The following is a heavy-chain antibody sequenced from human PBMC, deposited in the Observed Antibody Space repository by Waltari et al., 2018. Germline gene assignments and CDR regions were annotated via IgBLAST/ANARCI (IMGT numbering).Heavy chain of an antibody. V-gene: IGHV4-59*11. J-gene: IGHJ4*02. CDR1: GGSFSSHS. D-gene: IGHD3-10*01. Sequence: QVQLQESGPGLVKPSETLSLTCNVSGGSFSSHSWSWIRQPPGKGRGWVGDIDDSGGSSYNPSLRSRVTISVDTSAGQFSLKLSSATAADTAVYYCARDHYYGSGSYYGFDYWGQGKLVTVSS. CDR2: IDDSGGS. CDR3: ARDHYYGSGSYYGFDY.